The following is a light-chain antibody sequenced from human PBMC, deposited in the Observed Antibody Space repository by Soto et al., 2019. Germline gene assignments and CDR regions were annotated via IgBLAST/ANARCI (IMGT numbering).Light chain of an antibody. CDR1: ESVASPN. Sequence: EVVLTQSPATLSLSPGEAATLSCRASESVASPNLAWYQQKPGQAPRLLFYAATRRATGIPDRFSGSGSGTDFTLTISTLEPDDFAVYYCHHFGSSPETFGQGTKVE. V-gene: IGKV3-20*01. CDR3: HHFGSSPET. J-gene: IGKJ1*01. CDR2: AAT.